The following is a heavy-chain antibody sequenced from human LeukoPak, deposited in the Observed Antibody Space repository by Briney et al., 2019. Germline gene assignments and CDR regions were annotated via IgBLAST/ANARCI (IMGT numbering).Heavy chain of an antibody. Sequence: SETLSLTCTVSSGSITSSIYYWGWIRQPPGKGLEWIGNIYYSGSTYYNPSLKSRVTISLDTSKNQFSLKLSSVTAADTAVYYRARTRLSLAFYFDPWGQGTLVTVSS. J-gene: IGHJ5*02. CDR1: SGSITSSIYY. CDR2: IYYSGST. CDR3: ARTRLSLAFYFDP. V-gene: IGHV4-39*07. D-gene: IGHD3-16*01.